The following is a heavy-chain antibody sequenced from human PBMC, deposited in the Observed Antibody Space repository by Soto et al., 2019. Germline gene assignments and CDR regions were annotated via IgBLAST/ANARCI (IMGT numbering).Heavy chain of an antibody. J-gene: IGHJ6*02. D-gene: IGHD6-19*01. Sequence: QVQLVESGGGVVQPGRSLRLSCAASGFTFSSYGMHWVRQAPGKALEWVAVISYDGSNKYYADSVKGRFTISRDNTKNTLYLRMNSLRAEDTAVYYCAKDERGGSGWQNYYYGMDVWGQGATVTVSS. CDR2: ISYDGSNK. CDR3: AKDERGGSGWQNYYYGMDV. V-gene: IGHV3-30*18. CDR1: GFTFSSYG.